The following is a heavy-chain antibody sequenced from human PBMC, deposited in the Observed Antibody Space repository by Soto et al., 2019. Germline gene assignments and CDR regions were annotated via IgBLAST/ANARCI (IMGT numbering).Heavy chain of an antibody. V-gene: IGHV3-66*01. CDR3: AAGMDNAKIHY. D-gene: IGHD2-8*01. Sequence: EVRLAESGGGLVQPGGSLRLSCATSGVTVTYNHMTWVRQAPGKGLEWVTYIHPSGDGYYADSVKGRFTISRDNFDNTVSLQMNSLRAEDTALYYCAAGMDNAKIHYWGQGTLVTVSS. CDR1: GVTVTYNH. CDR2: IHPSGDG. J-gene: IGHJ4*02.